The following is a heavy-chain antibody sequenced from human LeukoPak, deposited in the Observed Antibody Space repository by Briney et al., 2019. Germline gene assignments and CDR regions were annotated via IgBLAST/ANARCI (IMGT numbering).Heavy chain of an antibody. D-gene: IGHD2-21*01. J-gene: IGHJ4*02. CDR2: ISWNSGSI. CDR1: GFTFDDYA. Sequence: GRSLRLSCAASGFTFDDYAMHWVRQAPGKGLEWVSGISWNSGSIGYADSVKGRFTISRDNAKNSLHLQMNSLRAEDTALYYCAKGESGDPHNTLDYWGQGTLVTVSS. CDR3: AKGESGDPHNTLDY. V-gene: IGHV3-9*01.